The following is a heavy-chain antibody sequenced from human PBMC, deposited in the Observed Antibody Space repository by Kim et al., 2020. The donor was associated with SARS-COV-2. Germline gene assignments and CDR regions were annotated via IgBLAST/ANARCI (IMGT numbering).Heavy chain of an antibody. CDR1: GGSISSYY. CDR2: IYYSGST. CDR3: ARVSYSSSWYFVSPTLFDP. D-gene: IGHD6-13*01. V-gene: IGHV4-59*13. J-gene: IGHJ5*02. Sequence: SETLSLTCTVSGGSISSYYWSWIRQPPGKGLEWIGYIYYSGSTNYNPSLKSRVTISVDTSKNQFSLKLSSVTAADTAVYYCARVSYSSSWYFVSPTLFDPWGQGTLVTVSS.